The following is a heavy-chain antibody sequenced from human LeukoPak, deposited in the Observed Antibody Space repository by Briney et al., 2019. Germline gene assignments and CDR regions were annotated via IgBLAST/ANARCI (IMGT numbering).Heavy chain of an antibody. D-gene: IGHD4-23*01. V-gene: IGHV1-24*01. CDR3: ATWVGTLRGGYFVY. CDR2: FAPEIGER. CDR1: GHTLSDLT. J-gene: IGHJ4*01. Sequence: ASVTVSCTVSGHTLSDLTVHWGRQAPGSGPEWMGGFAPEIGERVYAQKFQGRVTLTEDTSTDTAYMDLSSLRSEDTAVYYCATWVGTLRGGYFVYWGHGTLVTVS.